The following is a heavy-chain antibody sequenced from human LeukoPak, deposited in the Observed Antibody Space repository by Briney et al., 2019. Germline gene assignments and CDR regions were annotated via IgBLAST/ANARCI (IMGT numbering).Heavy chain of an antibody. D-gene: IGHD5-18*01. CDR3: ARDRGGYSYGFTGV. CDR1: GFTFSSYG. Sequence: PGGSLRLSCAASGFTFSSYGMSWVRQAPGKGLEWVSAISSSSSYIYYADSVKGRFTISRDNAKNSLYLQMNSLRAEDTAVYYCARDRGGYSYGFTGVWGKGTTVTVSS. V-gene: IGHV3-21*01. J-gene: IGHJ6*04. CDR2: ISSSSSYI.